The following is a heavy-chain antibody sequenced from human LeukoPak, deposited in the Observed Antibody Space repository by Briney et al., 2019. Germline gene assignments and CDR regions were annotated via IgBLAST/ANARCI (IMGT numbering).Heavy chain of an antibody. CDR1: GGSISSYY. CDR3: ARGSSSSSIYFDY. Sequence: PSETLSLTCTVSGGSISSYYWSWIRQPPGKGLEWIGYIYYSGSTNCNPSLKSRVTISVDTSKNQFSLKLSSVTAADTAVYYCARGSSSSSIYFDYWGQGTLVTVSS. D-gene: IGHD6-13*01. J-gene: IGHJ4*02. CDR2: IYYSGST. V-gene: IGHV4-59*01.